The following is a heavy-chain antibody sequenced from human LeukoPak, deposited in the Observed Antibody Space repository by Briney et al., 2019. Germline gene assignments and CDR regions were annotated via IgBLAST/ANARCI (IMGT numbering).Heavy chain of an antibody. J-gene: IGHJ4*02. V-gene: IGHV3-23*01. CDR1: GFTFSSYA. Sequence: SGGSLRLSCAASGFTFSSYAMSWVRQAPGKGLEWVSAISGSGGSTYYADSVKGRFTISRDNSKNTLYLQMNSLRAEDTAVYYCAKQGVAPLTSNYFDYWGQGTLVTVSS. CDR3: AKQGVAPLTSNYFDY. CDR2: ISGSGGST. D-gene: IGHD4/OR15-4a*01.